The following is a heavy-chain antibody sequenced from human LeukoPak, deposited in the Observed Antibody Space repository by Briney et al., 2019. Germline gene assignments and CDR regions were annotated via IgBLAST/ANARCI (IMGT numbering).Heavy chain of an antibody. J-gene: IGHJ4*02. CDR3: ARDSSSSDVDY. CDR2: ISSSSRTI. D-gene: IGHD6-6*01. CDR1: GFTFSSYS. V-gene: IGHV3-48*04. Sequence: GGSLRLSCAASGFTFSSYSMNWVRQAPGKGLEWVSYISSSSRTIYYADSVQGRFTISRDNAKNSLYLQMNSLRAEDTAVYYCARDSSSSDVDYWGQGTLVTVSS.